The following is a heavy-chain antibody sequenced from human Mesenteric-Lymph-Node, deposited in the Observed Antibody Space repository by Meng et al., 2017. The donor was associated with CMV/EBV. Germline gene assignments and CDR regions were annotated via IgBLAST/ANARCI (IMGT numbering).Heavy chain of an antibody. J-gene: IGHJ6*02. D-gene: IGHD4-17*01. CDR1: GFTFTGYY. CDR3: ARDRLRSYYYGVDV. CDR2: INPNSGGT. V-gene: IGHV1-2*02. Sequence: ASVKVSCKASGFTFTGYYIHWVRQAPGQGLEWIGRINPNSGGTHYAQVFQGRVTMTRDTSITTVYMDLSGLISDDTAVYYCARDRLRSYYYGVDVWGQGTTVTVSS.